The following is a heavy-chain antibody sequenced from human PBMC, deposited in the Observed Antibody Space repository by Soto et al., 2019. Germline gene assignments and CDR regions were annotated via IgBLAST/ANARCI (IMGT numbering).Heavy chain of an antibody. Sequence: EVHLVESGGGLVQPGGSLRLSCVASGFTFSSYWMHWVRQAPGKGLVWVSSISNDGSSIYADSVKGRFTISRDNAKITLYLQMNSLRAEDTAVYYCARLPNKSPQNWGQGTLVIVSP. CDR2: ISNDGSS. CDR3: ARLPNKSPQN. V-gene: IGHV3-74*01. J-gene: IGHJ1*01. CDR1: GFTFSSYW.